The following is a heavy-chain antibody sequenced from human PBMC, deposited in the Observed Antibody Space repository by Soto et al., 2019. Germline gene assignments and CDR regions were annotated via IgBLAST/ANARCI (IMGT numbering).Heavy chain of an antibody. D-gene: IGHD5-18*01. J-gene: IGHJ4*02. CDR2: IYYSGST. CDR3: ARESNGYLDY. CDR1: GGSISSGGYY. Sequence: SSETLSLTCTVSGGSISSGGYYWSWIRQHPGKGLEWIGYIYYSGSTFYNPSLKSRITISVDTSKNQFSLRLSSVTAVDTAVYYCARESNGYLDYRGQGTLVTVSS. V-gene: IGHV4-31*03.